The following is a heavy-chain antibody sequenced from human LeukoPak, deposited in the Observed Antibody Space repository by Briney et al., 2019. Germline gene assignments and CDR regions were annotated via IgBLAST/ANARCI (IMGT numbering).Heavy chain of an antibody. CDR1: GFTVSSNY. D-gene: IGHD1-26*01. V-gene: IGHV3-66*01. CDR3: ARVEVSGSHDYFGY. CDR2: IYSGGST. Sequence: GGSLRLSCAASGFTVSSNYMSWVRQAPGKGLEWVSVIYSGGSTYYADSVKGRFTISRDNSKNTLYLQMNSLRAEDTAVYYCARVEVSGSHDYFGYWGQGTLVTVSS. J-gene: IGHJ4*02.